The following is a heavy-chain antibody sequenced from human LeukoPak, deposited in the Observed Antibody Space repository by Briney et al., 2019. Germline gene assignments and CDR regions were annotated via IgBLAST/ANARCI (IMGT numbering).Heavy chain of an antibody. CDR1: GGSISSGSYD. D-gene: IGHD3-10*01. J-gene: IGHJ4*02. V-gene: IGHV4-61*09. Sequence: PSQTLSLTCTVSGGSISSGSYDWYWIRQPAGKGLEWIGHIYTSGSSNYSHSLKSRVTISVDTSKNQFSLKLTSVTAADTAVYYCTKGRGIWGQGTLVTVSS. CDR2: IYTSGSS. CDR3: TKGRGI.